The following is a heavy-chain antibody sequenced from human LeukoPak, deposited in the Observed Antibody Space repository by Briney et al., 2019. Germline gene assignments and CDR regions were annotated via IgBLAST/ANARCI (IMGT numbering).Heavy chain of an antibody. CDR3: ARDSVDSSRWYPIDY. CDR2: VSAYNGHT. CDR1: GYTFTSYG. D-gene: IGHD6-13*01. V-gene: IGHV1-18*01. J-gene: IGHJ4*02. Sequence: ASVKVSCKASGYTFTSYGISWVRQAPGQGLEWMGWVSAYNGHTNYAQKLQGRVTMTTDTSTSTAYMELRSLRSDDTAVYYCARDSVDSSRWYPIDYWGQGTLVTVSS.